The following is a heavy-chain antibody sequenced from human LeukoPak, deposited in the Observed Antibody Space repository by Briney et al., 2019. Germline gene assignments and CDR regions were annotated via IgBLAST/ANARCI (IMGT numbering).Heavy chain of an antibody. Sequence: GASVKVSCKASGGTFSSYGISWVRQAPGQGLEWMGGIIPIFGTANNAQKFQGRVTITADESTSTAYMELSSLRSEDTAVYYCATADTQGWYFDLWGRGTLVTVSS. J-gene: IGHJ2*01. CDR1: GGTFSSYG. CDR2: IIPIFGTA. V-gene: IGHV1-69*13. CDR3: ATADTQGWYFDL.